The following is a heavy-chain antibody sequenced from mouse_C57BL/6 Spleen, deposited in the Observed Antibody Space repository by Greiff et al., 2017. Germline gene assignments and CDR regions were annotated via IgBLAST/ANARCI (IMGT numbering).Heavy chain of an antibody. Sequence: QVQLQQSGPELVKPGASVKISCKASGYAFSSSWMNWVKQRPGKGLEWIGRIYPGDGDTNYNGKFKGKATLTADKSSSTAYMQLSSLTSEDSAVYFCARERDYYGSSEYWYFDVWGTGTTVTVSS. V-gene: IGHV1-82*01. CDR2: IYPGDGDT. CDR1: GYAFSSSW. D-gene: IGHD1-1*01. CDR3: ARERDYYGSSEYWYFDV. J-gene: IGHJ1*03.